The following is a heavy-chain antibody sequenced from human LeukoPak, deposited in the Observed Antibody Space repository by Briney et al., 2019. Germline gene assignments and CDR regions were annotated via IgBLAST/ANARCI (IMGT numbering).Heavy chain of an antibody. Sequence: SETLSLTCAVFGGSFSGYYWNWIRQPPGKGLEWIGQINPSRNTNYNPSLKSRVTISVDTSKNQFSLKLSSVTAADTAVYYCARVWPYYYYYMDVWGKGTTVTVSS. CDR3: ARVWPYYYYYMDV. J-gene: IGHJ6*03. D-gene: IGHD3-10*01. CDR2: INPSRNT. CDR1: GGSFSGYY. V-gene: IGHV4-34*01.